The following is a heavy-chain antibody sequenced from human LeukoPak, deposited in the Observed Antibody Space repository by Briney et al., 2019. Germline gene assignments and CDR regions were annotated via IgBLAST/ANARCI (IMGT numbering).Heavy chain of an antibody. J-gene: IGHJ6*03. D-gene: IGHD6-6*01. CDR3: AREYSSSRYYYYYYYMDV. Sequence: SETLSLTCTVSGGSISSYYWGWIRQPPGKGLEWIGSIYHSGSTYYNPSLKSRVTISVDTSKNQFSLKLSSVTAADTAVYYCAREYSSSRYYYYYYYMDVWGKGTTVTVSS. CDR1: GGSISSYY. CDR2: IYHSGST. V-gene: IGHV4-39*07.